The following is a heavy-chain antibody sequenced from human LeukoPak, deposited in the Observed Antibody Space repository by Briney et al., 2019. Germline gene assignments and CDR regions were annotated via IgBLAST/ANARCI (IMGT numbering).Heavy chain of an antibody. CDR2: INPSSGGT. V-gene: IGHV1-2*02. D-gene: IGHD4-11*01. CDR3: ARGLGLDY. Sequence: ASVKVSCKASGYSLNAYYMHWVRQAPGQGLEWMGWINPSSGGTKYAQKFQGRVTMARDTSISTTYMKLSRLTSDDTAVYYCARGLGLDYWGQGTLVTVSS. J-gene: IGHJ4*02. CDR1: GYSLNAYY.